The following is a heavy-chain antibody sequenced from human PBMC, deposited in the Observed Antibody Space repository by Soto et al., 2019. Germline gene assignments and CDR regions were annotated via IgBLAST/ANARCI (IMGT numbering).Heavy chain of an antibody. V-gene: IGHV1-46*01. J-gene: IGHJ4*02. CDR2: INPNGGST. CDR3: ARVLTSGDY. Sequence: QVQLVQSGAEVKNPGASVKLSCKASGYTFTSFYIHWVRQAPGQGLEWMAIINPNGGSTNYAPNLQGRVTLTRDTSTNTVYIELSSLRSEDTAVYYCARVLTSGDYWGQGTLVTVSS. D-gene: IGHD7-27*01. CDR1: GYTFTSFY.